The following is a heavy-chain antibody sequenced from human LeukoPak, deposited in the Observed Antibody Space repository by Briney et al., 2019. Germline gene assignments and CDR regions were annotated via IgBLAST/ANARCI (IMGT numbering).Heavy chain of an antibody. V-gene: IGHV1-18*01. CDR3: ARGTTVANRYAFDI. J-gene: IGHJ3*02. CDR2: ISAYNGNT. CDR1: GYTFTSYG. D-gene: IGHD4-23*01. Sequence: GASVKVSCKASGYTFTSYGIGWVRQAPGQGLEWMGWISAYNGNTNYAQKLQGRVTMTTDTSTSTAYMELRSLRSDDTAVYYCARGTTVANRYAFDIWGQGTMVTVSS.